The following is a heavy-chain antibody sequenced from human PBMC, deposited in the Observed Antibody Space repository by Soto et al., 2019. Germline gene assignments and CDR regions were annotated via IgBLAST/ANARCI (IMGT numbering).Heavy chain of an antibody. CDR3: ASLPPDFDY. CDR2: ISSSSSYI. CDR1: GFTFSSYS. Sequence: LGGSLRLSCAASGFTFSSYSMNWVRQAPGKGLEWVSSISSSSSYIYYADSVKGRFTISRDNAKNSLYLQMNSLRAEDTAVYYCASLPPDFDYWGQGTLVTVSS. V-gene: IGHV3-21*01. J-gene: IGHJ4*02.